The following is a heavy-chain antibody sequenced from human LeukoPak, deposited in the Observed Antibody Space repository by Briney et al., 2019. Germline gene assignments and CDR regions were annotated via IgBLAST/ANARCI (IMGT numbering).Heavy chain of an antibody. Sequence: SETLSLTCAVYGGSFSGYYWSWIRQPPGKGLEWIGEINHSGSTNYNPSLKSRVTISVDTSKNQFSLKLSSVTAADTAVYYCARGHCSSTSCPDYWGQGTLVTVSS. CDR2: INHSGST. CDR3: ARGHCSSTSCPDY. CDR1: GGSFSGYY. V-gene: IGHV4-34*01. D-gene: IGHD2-2*01. J-gene: IGHJ4*02.